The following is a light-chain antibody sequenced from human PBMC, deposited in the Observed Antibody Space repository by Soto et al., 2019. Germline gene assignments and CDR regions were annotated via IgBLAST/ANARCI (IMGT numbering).Light chain of an antibody. V-gene: IGLV2-14*01. Sequence: QSVLTQPASVSGSPGQSVTISCTGTSSDVGGYDYVSWYQQHPGTAPKLILYEVNNRPSGVSNRFAGSKSGNTASLIISGLKTEDEADYYCSAYTTTSTLIFGTGTKLTVL. CDR1: SSDVGGYDY. J-gene: IGLJ1*01. CDR3: SAYTTTSTLI. CDR2: EVN.